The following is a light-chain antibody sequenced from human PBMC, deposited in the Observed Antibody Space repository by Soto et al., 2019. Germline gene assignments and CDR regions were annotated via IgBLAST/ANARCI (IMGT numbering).Light chain of an antibody. V-gene: IGKV3-20*01. J-gene: IGKJ4*01. Sequence: IVLTQSPGTLSLSPGERATLSCRARQSVGTYLAWYQQKPGQAPRLLMYGASSRATGIPDRFSGSGSGTDFTLTISRLEPDDLAVYYCQQYVSIPLTFGGGTKVDIK. CDR2: GAS. CDR3: QQYVSIPLT. CDR1: QSVGTY.